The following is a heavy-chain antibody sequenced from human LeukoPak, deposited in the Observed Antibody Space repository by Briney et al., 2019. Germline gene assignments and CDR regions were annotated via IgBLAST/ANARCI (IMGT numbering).Heavy chain of an antibody. CDR3: AKGGARDVWYFAY. V-gene: IGHV3-30*02. Sequence: GGSLSLSCAASGFIFSSFGIHWVRQTPGKGLEWVAFVRFDGGEKYYADSVKGRYTVSKDSSKNTLYLQINGLRPEDTAVYYCAKGGARDVWYFAYWGLGVLVTVSS. J-gene: IGHJ4*02. CDR2: VRFDGGEK. D-gene: IGHD2-8*01. CDR1: GFIFSSFG.